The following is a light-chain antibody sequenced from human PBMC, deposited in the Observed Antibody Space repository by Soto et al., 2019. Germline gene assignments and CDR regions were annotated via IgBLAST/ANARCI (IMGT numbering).Light chain of an antibody. CDR1: QDISSW. J-gene: IGKJ5*01. Sequence: DIQMTQSPSSVSASVGYRFTITCRASQDISSWLAWYQQKPGKAPKLLIYAASNLQGGVPSRFSGNGSGTDFTLTISSLQPEDFATYYCQQANTFPITFGQGTQLEIK. CDR3: QQANTFPIT. CDR2: AAS. V-gene: IGKV1D-12*01.